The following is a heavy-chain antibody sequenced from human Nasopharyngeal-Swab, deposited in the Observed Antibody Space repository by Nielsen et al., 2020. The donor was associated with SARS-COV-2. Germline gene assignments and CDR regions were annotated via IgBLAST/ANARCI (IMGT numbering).Heavy chain of an antibody. D-gene: IGHD6-6*01. J-gene: IGHJ6*02. CDR2: IYYSGST. CDR3: ARESARRHYYYGMDV. V-gene: IGHV4-59*13. Sequence: SETLSLTCTVSGGSISSYYWSWIRKPPGKGLEWIGYIYYSGSTNYNPSLKSRVTISVDTSKNQFSLKLSSVTAADTAVYYCARESARRHYYYGMDVWGQGTTVTVSS. CDR1: GGSISSYY.